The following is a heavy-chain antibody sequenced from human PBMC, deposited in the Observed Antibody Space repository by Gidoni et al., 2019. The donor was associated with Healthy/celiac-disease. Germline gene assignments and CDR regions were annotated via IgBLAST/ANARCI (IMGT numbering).Heavy chain of an antibody. J-gene: IGHJ6*03. CDR1: GFTFVDYA. CDR3: AKERSYGHPGGYYYYYMDV. D-gene: IGHD5-18*01. V-gene: IGHV3-9*01. Sequence: EVQLVESGGGLVQLGRSLRLPCPASGFTFVDYAIHWVRQAPGKGLEWVSGISWNSGSIGYADSVKGRFTISRDNAKNSLYLQMNSLRAEDTALYYCAKERSYGHPGGYYYYYMDVWGKGTTVTVSS. CDR2: ISWNSGSI.